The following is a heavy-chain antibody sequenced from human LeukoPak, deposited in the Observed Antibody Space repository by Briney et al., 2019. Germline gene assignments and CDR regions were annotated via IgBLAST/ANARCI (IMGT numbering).Heavy chain of an antibody. CDR3: ARVGDDSGYSDY. CDR1: GGSISSGVYY. J-gene: IGHJ4*02. V-gene: IGHV4-30-4*01. D-gene: IGHD3-22*01. Sequence: KSSETLSLTCTVSGGSISSGVYYWTWVRQPPGEGLEWIGYISYSGTTYSNPSLKTRLTISTDTSKSQFSLMLTSVTAADTAVYYCARVGDDSGYSDYWGQGTLVTVSS. CDR2: ISYSGTT.